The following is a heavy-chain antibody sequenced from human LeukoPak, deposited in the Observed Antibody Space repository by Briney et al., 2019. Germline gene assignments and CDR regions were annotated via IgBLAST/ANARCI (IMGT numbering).Heavy chain of an antibody. V-gene: IGHV3-66*02. CDR1: GLTVSGNH. CDR3: ARVKGTTTWSHWFDP. D-gene: IGHD2-2*01. Sequence: GGSLRLSCAASGLTVSGNHMSWVRQAPGKGLEWVSVIYSGGSTYYADSVKGRFTISRDNSKNTLYLQMNSLRAEDTAVYYCARVKGTTTWSHWFDPWGQGTLVTVSS. CDR2: IYSGGST. J-gene: IGHJ5*02.